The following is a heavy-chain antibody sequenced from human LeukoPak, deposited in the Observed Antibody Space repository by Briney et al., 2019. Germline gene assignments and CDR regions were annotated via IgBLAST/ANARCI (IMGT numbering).Heavy chain of an antibody. J-gene: IGHJ4*02. CDR2: INHSGST. Sequence: YYWSWIRQPPGKGLEWIGEINHSGSTNYNPSLKSRVTISVDTSKNQFSLKLSSVTAADTAVYYCARGGWLQQLDYWGQGTLVTVSS. CDR1: YY. D-gene: IGHD5-12*01. V-gene: IGHV4-34*13. CDR3: ARGGWLQQLDY.